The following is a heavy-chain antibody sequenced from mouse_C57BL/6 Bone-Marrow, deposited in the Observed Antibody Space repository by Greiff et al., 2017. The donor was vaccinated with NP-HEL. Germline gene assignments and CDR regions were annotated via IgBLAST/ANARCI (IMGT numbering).Heavy chain of an antibody. J-gene: IGHJ1*03. CDR1: GYTFTSYG. CDR3: ARSISSYLGYFDV. CDR2: IYPRSGNT. Sequence: QVQLQQSGAELARPGASVKLSCKASGYTFTSYGISWVKQRTGQGLEWIGEIYPRSGNTYYNEKFKGKATLTADKSSSTAYMELRSLTSEDSAVYFCARSISSYLGYFDVWGTGTTVTVSS. V-gene: IGHV1-81*01. D-gene: IGHD1-1*01.